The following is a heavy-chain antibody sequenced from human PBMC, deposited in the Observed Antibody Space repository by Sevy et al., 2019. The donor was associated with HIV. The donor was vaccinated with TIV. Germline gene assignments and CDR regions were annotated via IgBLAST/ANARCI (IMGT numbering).Heavy chain of an antibody. V-gene: IGHV4-39*01. CDR3: ARHGDHYYGMDV. CDR2: MYYSGST. J-gene: IGHJ6*02. D-gene: IGHD7-27*01. CDR1: GDSISSTSYY. Sequence: SETLSLTCTVSGDSISSTSYYWDWIRQPPGKGLEWIGSMYYSGSTYYNPSLKSRVTISVDTSKNQLSLKLRSVTAADTAMYYCARHGDHYYGMDVWGQGTTVTVSS.